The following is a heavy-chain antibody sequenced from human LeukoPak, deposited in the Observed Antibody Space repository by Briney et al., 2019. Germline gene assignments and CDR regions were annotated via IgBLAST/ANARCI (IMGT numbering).Heavy chain of an antibody. J-gene: IGHJ4*02. CDR2: ITTATSSYI. V-gene: IGHV3-21*01. Sequence: GGSPRLSCAASGFTFSSHDMNWVRQAPGKGLEWVSSITTATSSYIYYADSVKGRFTISRDDAKNSLYLQMDSLRAEDTAVYYCARDYGGPHYFDYWGQGTLVTVSS. D-gene: IGHD2-15*01. CDR1: GFTFSSHD. CDR3: ARDYGGPHYFDY.